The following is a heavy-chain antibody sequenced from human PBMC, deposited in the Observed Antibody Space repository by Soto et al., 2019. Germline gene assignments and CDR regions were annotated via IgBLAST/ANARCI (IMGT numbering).Heavy chain of an antibody. Sequence: QVQLVQSGAEVKKPGASVKVSCKASGYTFTSYGISWVRQAPGQGLEWMGWISAYNGNTNHAQKLQARDTITTDTSTSTAYMELRSMTSADTAVYYWARGVGARDYWGPGPLVTVSS. J-gene: IGHJ4*02. V-gene: IGHV1-18*01. D-gene: IGHD1-26*01. CDR2: ISAYNGNT. CDR1: GYTFTSYG. CDR3: ARGVGARDY.